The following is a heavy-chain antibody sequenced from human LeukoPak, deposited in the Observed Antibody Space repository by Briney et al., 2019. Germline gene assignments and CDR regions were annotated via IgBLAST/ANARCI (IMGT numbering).Heavy chain of an antibody. CDR2: IWYDGSNK. J-gene: IGHJ4*02. Sequence: GGSLRLSCAASGFAFSSYSMNWVRQAPGKGLEWVAVIWYDGSNKYYADSVKGRFTISRDNSKNTLYLQMNSLRAEDTAVYYCATDQDSSGYYYIDYWGQGTLVTVSS. D-gene: IGHD3-22*01. CDR3: ATDQDSSGYYYIDY. V-gene: IGHV3-33*08. CDR1: GFAFSSYS.